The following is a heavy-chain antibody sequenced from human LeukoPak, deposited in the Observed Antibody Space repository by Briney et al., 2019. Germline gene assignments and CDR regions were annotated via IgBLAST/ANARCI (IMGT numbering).Heavy chain of an antibody. CDR2: ISSSSSTI. Sequence: GGSLRLSCAASGFTFSSYSMNWVRQAPGKGREWVSYISSSSSTIYYADSVKGRFTISRDNAKNSLYLQMNSLRAEDTAVYYCARDRGGYSSSWYKRADAFDIWGQGTMVTVSS. D-gene: IGHD6-13*01. V-gene: IGHV3-48*04. CDR1: GFTFSSYS. CDR3: ARDRGGYSSSWYKRADAFDI. J-gene: IGHJ3*02.